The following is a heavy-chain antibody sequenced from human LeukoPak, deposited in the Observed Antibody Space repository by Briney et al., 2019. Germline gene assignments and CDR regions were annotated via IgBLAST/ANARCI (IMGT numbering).Heavy chain of an antibody. V-gene: IGHV3-20*04. CDR1: GFTFDDYG. Sequence: GGSLRLSCAASGFTFDDYGMSWVRQAPGKGLEWVSGINWNGGSTGYADSVKGRFTISRDNAKDSLYLQMNSLRAEDTAVYYCAKIVTYSGYDFDDYWGQGTLVTVSS. CDR2: INWNGGST. J-gene: IGHJ4*02. D-gene: IGHD5-12*01. CDR3: AKIVTYSGYDFDDY.